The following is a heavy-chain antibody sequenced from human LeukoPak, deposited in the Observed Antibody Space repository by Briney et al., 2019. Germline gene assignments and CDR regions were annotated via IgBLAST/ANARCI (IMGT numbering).Heavy chain of an antibody. CDR3: AKTLDYDYVWGSYGMDV. CDR2: ISYDGSNK. Sequence: PGRSLRLSCAASGFTFSSYGMHWVRQAPGKGLEWVAVISYDGSNKYYADSVKGRFTISRDNSKNTLYLQMNSLRAEDTAVYYCAKTLDYDYVWGSYGMDVWGQGTTVTVSS. J-gene: IGHJ6*02. CDR1: GFTFSSYG. V-gene: IGHV3-30*18. D-gene: IGHD3-16*01.